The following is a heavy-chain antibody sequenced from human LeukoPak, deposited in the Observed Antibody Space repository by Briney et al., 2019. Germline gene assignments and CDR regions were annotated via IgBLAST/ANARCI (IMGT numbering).Heavy chain of an antibody. J-gene: IGHJ4*02. CDR2: ISADGGSA. V-gene: IGHV3-43*02. CDR3: AKESGKFDY. Sequence: PGGSLRLSCVASGLNFGESAMHWVRQAPGKGLEWVSLISADGGSAFSADSVKGRFSISRDNSKNSLYLQMDSLRSEDTAMYYCAKESGKFDYWGQGPLVVVSS. CDR1: GLNFGESA.